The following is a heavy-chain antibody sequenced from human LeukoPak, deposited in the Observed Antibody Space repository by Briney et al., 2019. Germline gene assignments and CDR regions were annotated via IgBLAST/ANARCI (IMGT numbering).Heavy chain of an antibody. CDR1: GFTFSSYA. J-gene: IGHJ4*02. V-gene: IGHV3-23*01. D-gene: IGHD2-15*01. Sequence: GSLRLSFAASGFTFSSYAMSWVRQAPGKGLEWVSAISGSGGSTYYADSVKGRFTISRDNSKNTLYLQMNSLRAEDTAVYYCAKGVVVVAATDYWGQGTLVTVSS. CDR2: ISGSGGST. CDR3: AKGVVVVAATDY.